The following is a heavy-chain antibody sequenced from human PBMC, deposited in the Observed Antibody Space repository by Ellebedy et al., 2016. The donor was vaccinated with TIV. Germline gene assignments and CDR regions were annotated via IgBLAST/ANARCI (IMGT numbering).Heavy chain of an antibody. V-gene: IGHV1-18*01. CDR1: GYTFSSYG. D-gene: IGHD1-26*01. J-gene: IGHJ4*02. Sequence: ASVKVSCXASGYTFSSYGISWVRHAPGQGLEWMGWINIYKGSTNYARKLQGRVTMTTDTSTSTAYMELGSLRSDDTAVYYCARERGSYTYFDYWGQGTLVTVSS. CDR2: INIYKGST. CDR3: ARERGSYTYFDY.